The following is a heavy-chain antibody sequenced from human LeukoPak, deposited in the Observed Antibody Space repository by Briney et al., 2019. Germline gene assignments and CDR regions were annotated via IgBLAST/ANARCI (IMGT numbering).Heavy chain of an antibody. D-gene: IGHD2-2*01. CDR3: ARSLYQLLSMDV. CDR1: GFTFSSYA. Sequence: GGSLRLSCAASGFTFSSYAMHWVRQAPGQGLEYVSAISSNGGSTYYANSVKGRFTISRDNSKNTLYLQMGSLRAEDMAVYSCARSLYQLLSMDVWGQGTTVTVSS. CDR2: ISSNGGST. V-gene: IGHV3-64*01. J-gene: IGHJ6*02.